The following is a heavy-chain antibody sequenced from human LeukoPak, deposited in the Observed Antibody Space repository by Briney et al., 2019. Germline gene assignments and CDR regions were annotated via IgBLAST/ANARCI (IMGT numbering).Heavy chain of an antibody. J-gene: IGHJ6*03. D-gene: IGHD3-22*01. CDR2: IYYSGST. V-gene: IGHV4-39*01. CDR3: ARLIYYDKSAYYMDV. CDR1: GGSISSSSYY. Sequence: PSETLSLTCTVSGGSISSSSYYWGWIRQPPGKGLEWLGSIYYSGSTYYNPSLKSRVTISVDTSKNQFSLKLRSVTAADTAVYYCARLIYYDKSAYYMDVWGKGTTVTVSS.